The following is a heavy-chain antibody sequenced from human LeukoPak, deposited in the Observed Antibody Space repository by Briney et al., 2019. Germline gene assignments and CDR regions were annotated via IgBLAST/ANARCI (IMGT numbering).Heavy chain of an antibody. CDR3: ARSDSGSYYSPPYYYYGMDV. D-gene: IGHD3-10*01. Sequence: PSETLSLTCTVSGGSISSYYWSWIRQPPGKGLKWIGYIYYSGSTNYNPSLKSRVTISVDTSKNQFSLKLSSVTAADTAVYYCARSDSGSYYSPPYYYYGMDVWGKGTTVTVSS. CDR1: GGSISSYY. J-gene: IGHJ6*04. CDR2: IYYSGST. V-gene: IGHV4-59*01.